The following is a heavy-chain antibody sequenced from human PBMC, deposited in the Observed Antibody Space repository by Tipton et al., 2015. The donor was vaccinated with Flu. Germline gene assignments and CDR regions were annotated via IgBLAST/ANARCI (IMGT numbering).Heavy chain of an antibody. CDR1: GGTFSSYA. V-gene: IGHV1-69*01. CDR2: IIPIFGTA. CDR3: ASLAEDIVVVPAAIGGAFDI. D-gene: IGHD2-2*02. J-gene: IGHJ3*02. Sequence: QMQLVQSGAEVKKPGSSVKVSCKASGGTFSSYAISWVRQAPGQGLEWMGGIIPIFGTASYAQKFQGRVTITADESTSTAYMELSSLRSEDTAVYYCASLAEDIVVVPAAIGGAFDIWGQGTMVTVSS.